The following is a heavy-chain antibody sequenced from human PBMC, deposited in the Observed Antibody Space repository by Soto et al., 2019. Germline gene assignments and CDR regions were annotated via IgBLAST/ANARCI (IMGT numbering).Heavy chain of an antibody. Sequence: PGGSLRLSCAASGFTFSSYSMNWVRQAPGKGLEWVSYISSSSSTIYYADSVKGRFTISRDNAKNSLYLQMNSLRSEDTAVYYCAREGIALRGARYYYYGMDVWGQGTTVTVSS. J-gene: IGHJ6*02. CDR1: GFTFSSYS. CDR2: ISSSSSTI. CDR3: AREGIALRGARYYYYGMDV. V-gene: IGHV3-48*01. D-gene: IGHD6-13*01.